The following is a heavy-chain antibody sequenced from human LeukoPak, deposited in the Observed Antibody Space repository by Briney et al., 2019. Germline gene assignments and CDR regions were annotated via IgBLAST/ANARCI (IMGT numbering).Heavy chain of an antibody. CDR2: INHSGST. J-gene: IGHJ4*02. Sequence: SETLSLTCAVYGGSFSGYYWSWIHQPPGKGLEWIGEINHSGSTNYNPSLKSRVTISVDTSKNQFSLKLSSVTAADTAVYYCARGPYYDFWSGYSYYFDYWGQGTLVTVSS. CDR1: GGSFSGYY. CDR3: ARGPYYDFWSGYSYYFDY. V-gene: IGHV4-34*01. D-gene: IGHD3-3*01.